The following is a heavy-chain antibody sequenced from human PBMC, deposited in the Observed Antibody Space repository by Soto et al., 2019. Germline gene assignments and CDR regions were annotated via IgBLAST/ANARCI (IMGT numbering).Heavy chain of an antibody. CDR2: IGPESGAT. Sequence: ASVKVSCKASGYTFTGHYIHWVRQAPEQGPEWMGEIGPESGATRYAQRFQGRVTMTRDMSITTVYMELNNLSPDDTAVYYCGRGRSGQIVVFYWGQGPPVTVSS. J-gene: IGHJ4*02. CDR3: GRGRSGQIVVFY. D-gene: IGHD1-26*01. V-gene: IGHV1-2*02. CDR1: GYTFTGHY.